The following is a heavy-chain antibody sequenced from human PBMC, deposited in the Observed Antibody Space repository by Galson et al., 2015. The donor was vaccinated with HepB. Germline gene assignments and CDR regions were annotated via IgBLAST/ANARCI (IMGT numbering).Heavy chain of an antibody. CDR1: GFSLSTSGMC. V-gene: IGHV2-70*11. D-gene: IGHD1-14*01. CDR2: IDWDDDK. CDR3: ARSLTTVAPRGAFDI. J-gene: IGHJ3*02. Sequence: PALVKPTQTLTLTCTFSGFSLSTSGMCVSWIRQPPGKALEWLARIDWDDDKYYSTSLKTRLTISKDTSKNQVVLTMTNMDPVDTATYYCARSLTTVAPRGAFDIWGQGTMVTVSS.